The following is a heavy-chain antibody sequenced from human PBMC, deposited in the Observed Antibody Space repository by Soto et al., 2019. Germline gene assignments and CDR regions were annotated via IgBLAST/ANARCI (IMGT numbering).Heavy chain of an antibody. V-gene: IGHV1-69*02. CDR1: GGTFSSYT. Sequence: QVQLVQSGAEVKKPGSSVKVSCKASGGTFSSYTISWVRQAPGQGLEWMGRIIPILGIANYAQKFQGRVTITADKSTSTAYMELSSLRSEDTAVYYCASSNIAAAGTFGYWGQGTLVTVSS. D-gene: IGHD6-13*01. CDR3: ASSNIAAAGTFGY. CDR2: IIPILGIA. J-gene: IGHJ4*02.